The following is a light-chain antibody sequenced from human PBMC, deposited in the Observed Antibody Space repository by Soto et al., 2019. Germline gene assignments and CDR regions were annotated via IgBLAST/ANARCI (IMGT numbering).Light chain of an antibody. J-gene: IGKJ1*01. CDR2: EAS. Sequence: DIQMTQSPSTLSASVGDRVTITCRASQSISSGLAWYQQKPGKAPKLLIYEASSLESGVPSRFSGSRYGTEFTLTISSLQPDDFATYYCQQYNSYSPRTFGQGTKVEIK. V-gene: IGKV1-5*03. CDR3: QQYNSYSPRT. CDR1: QSISSG.